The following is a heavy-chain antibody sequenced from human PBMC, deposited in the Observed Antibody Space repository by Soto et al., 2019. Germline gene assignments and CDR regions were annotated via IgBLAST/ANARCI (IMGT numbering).Heavy chain of an antibody. D-gene: IGHD3-10*01. V-gene: IGHV2-5*02. J-gene: IGHJ5*02. Sequence: ITLKESGPTLVKPTQALTLTCIFSGFSLRTTGVGVGWIRQPPGGALEWLALTYWDSADRYNPSLQSRLTISKDPSKNQVVLTMTNMEPVDTATYFCAHRWGYGSAEHWFDPWVQGTLVTVSS. CDR1: GFSLRTTGVG. CDR2: TYWDSAD. CDR3: AHRWGYGSAEHWFDP.